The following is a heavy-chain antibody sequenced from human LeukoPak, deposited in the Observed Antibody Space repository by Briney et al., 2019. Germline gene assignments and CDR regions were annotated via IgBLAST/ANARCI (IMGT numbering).Heavy chain of an antibody. CDR3: ARVGTGYSGYPFDY. CDR2: IYYSGST. J-gene: IGHJ4*02. Sequence: SETLSLTCTVSGGSISSSSYYWGWIRQPPGKGLEWIGSIYYSGSTYYNPSLKSRVTISVDTSKNQFSLKLSSVTAADTAVYYCARVGTGYSGYPFDYWGQGTLVTVSS. D-gene: IGHD5-12*01. V-gene: IGHV4-39*07. CDR1: GGSISSSSYY.